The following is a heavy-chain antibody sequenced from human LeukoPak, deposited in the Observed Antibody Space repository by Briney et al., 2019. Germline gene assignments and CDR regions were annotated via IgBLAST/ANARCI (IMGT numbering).Heavy chain of an antibody. Sequence: ASVKVSCKASGYTFTGYYMHWVRQAPGQGLEWMGWINPNSGGTNYAQKFQGRVTMTRDTSISTAYMGLSRLRSDDTAVYYCARVLDFWSGYGDYWGQGTLVTVSS. CDR3: ARVLDFWSGYGDY. CDR2: INPNSGGT. J-gene: IGHJ4*02. D-gene: IGHD3-3*01. CDR1: GYTFTGYY. V-gene: IGHV1-2*02.